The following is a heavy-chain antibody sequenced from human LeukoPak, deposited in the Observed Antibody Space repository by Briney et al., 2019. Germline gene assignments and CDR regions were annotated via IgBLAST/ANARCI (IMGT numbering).Heavy chain of an antibody. CDR1: GGSISSGSYY. CDR3: ARQYYDILTGYYSFDY. Sequence: SETLSLTCTVSGGSISSGSYYWSWIRQPAGKGLEWIGRIYTSGSTNYNPPLKSRVTISVDTSKNQFSLKLSSVTAADTAVYYCARQYYDILTGYYSFDYWGQGTLVTVSS. D-gene: IGHD3-9*01. J-gene: IGHJ4*02. V-gene: IGHV4-61*02. CDR2: IYTSGST.